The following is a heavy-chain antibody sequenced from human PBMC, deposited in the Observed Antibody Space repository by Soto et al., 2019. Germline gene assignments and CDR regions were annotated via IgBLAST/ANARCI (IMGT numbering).Heavy chain of an antibody. J-gene: IGHJ4*02. D-gene: IGHD3-3*01. V-gene: IGHV3-23*01. CDR2: ISGSGGST. CDR3: AKGDNSYYDFWSGSTELFDY. CDR1: GFTFSSYA. Sequence: PGGSLRLSCAASGFTFSSYAMSWVRQAPGKGLEWVSAISGSGGSTYYADSVKGRFTISRDNSKSTLYLQMNSLRAEDTAVYYCAKGDNSYYDFWSGSTELFDYWGQGTLVTVSS.